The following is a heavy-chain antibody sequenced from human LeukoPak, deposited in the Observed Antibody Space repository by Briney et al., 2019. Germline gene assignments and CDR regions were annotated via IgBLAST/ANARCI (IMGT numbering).Heavy chain of an antibody. J-gene: IGHJ3*02. V-gene: IGHV5-51*01. CDR3: ARPPFI. Sequence: GESLKISCKVSGYSFTCNWIGWVRQMPGKGLEWMGIIYPADSDTRYSPSFQGQVTISVDKSISTAYLQWSNLKALDTAMYYCARPPFIWGQGTMVTVTS. CDR2: IYPADSDT. CDR1: GYSFTCNW.